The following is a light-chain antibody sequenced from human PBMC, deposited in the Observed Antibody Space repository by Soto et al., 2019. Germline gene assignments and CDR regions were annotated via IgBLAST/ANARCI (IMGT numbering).Light chain of an antibody. CDR2: GAS. CDR3: QQYGSSGT. CDR1: QSVSSNY. J-gene: IGKJ1*01. V-gene: IGKV3-20*01. Sequence: ESVLTQSPGTLSLSPGERATLSCRASQSVSSNYLAWYQQKPGQAPRLLIYGASNRATGIPARFSGSGSGTDFTLTISRLEPEDFAAYYCQQYGSSGTFGQGTKVDIK.